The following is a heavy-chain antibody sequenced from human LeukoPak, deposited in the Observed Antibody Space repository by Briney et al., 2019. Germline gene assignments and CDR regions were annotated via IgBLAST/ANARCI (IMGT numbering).Heavy chain of an antibody. V-gene: IGHV4-34*01. J-gene: IGHJ6*03. CDR3: AREYYDFWSGYYNYYYYYYYMDV. CDR1: GGSISSYY. D-gene: IGHD3-3*01. CDR2: INHSGST. Sequence: SETLSLTCTVSGGSISSYYWSWIRQPPGKGLEWIGEINHSGSTNYNPSLKSRVTISVDTSKNQFSLKLSSVTAADTAVYYCAREYYDFWSGYYNYYYYYYYMDVWGKGTTVTVSS.